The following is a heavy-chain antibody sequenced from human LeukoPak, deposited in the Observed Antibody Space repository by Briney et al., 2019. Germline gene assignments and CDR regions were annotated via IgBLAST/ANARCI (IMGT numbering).Heavy chain of an antibody. CDR3: ARDVNYYGSGRIDY. V-gene: IGHV3-66*03. Sequence: GGSLRLSCTVSGFTVSTNSMSWVRQAPGKGLEWVSFIYSDNTHYSDSVKGRFTISRDNSKNTLYLQMGSLRAEDMAVYYCARDVNYYGSGRIDYWGQGTLVTVSS. CDR2: IYSDNT. D-gene: IGHD3-10*01. CDR1: GFTVSTNS. J-gene: IGHJ4*02.